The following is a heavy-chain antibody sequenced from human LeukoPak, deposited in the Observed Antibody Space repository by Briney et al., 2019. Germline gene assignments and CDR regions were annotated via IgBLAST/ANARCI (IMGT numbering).Heavy chain of an antibody. CDR2: IYYSGST. V-gene: IGHV4-39*07. CDR3: ARVGDYSSSWYDLLYFDS. Sequence: SETLSLTCTVSGGSISRSSYYWGWIRQPPGKGLEWIGSIYYSGSTTYNPSLNSRVTISVDTSKNQFFLKFNSVTAADTAVYYCARVGDYSSSWYDLLYFDSWGPGTLVTVSS. J-gene: IGHJ4*02. D-gene: IGHD6-13*01. CDR1: GGSISRSSYY.